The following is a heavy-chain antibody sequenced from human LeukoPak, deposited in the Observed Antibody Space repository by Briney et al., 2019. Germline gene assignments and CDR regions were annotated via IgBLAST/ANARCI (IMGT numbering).Heavy chain of an antibody. D-gene: IGHD1-26*01. CDR1: GYTFTGYY. CDR2: INAKNGDT. CDR3: ARVTSGSYHY. Sequence: GASVTVSCKASGYTFTGYYLHWVRQAPGQGLEWMGWINAKNGDTEYAQKLQGRVTMTRDTSISTAYMELTSLRYDDTAVYFCARVTSGSYHYWGRGTLVTVSS. V-gene: IGHV1-2*02. J-gene: IGHJ4*02.